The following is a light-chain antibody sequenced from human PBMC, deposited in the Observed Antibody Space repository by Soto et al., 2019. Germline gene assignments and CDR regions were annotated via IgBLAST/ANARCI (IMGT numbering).Light chain of an antibody. J-gene: IGKJ5*01. V-gene: IGKV3-20*01. CDR3: QQYGSSPIT. Sequence: EIGSTRKPVSLCVARLERVIFSCRASQSVSGNLAWYQQKPGQTPRLLIYGASSRATGIPDRFSGSGSGTDFTLTISRLEPEDFAVYYCQQYGSSPITFGQGTRLEIK. CDR1: QSVSGN. CDR2: GAS.